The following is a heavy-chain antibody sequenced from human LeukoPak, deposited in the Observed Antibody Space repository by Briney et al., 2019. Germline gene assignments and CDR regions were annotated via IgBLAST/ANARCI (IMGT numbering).Heavy chain of an antibody. Sequence: GGSLRLSCAASGFTFSGSAIHWVRQASGKGLEWVGRIRSKTNSYETSYAASVTGRFTISRDDSKSTAFLQMNSLKTEGTAGYYCTSEGTRLGWGQGTLVTVSS. J-gene: IGHJ4*02. D-gene: IGHD3-16*01. CDR3: TSEGTRLG. CDR2: IRSKTNSYET. V-gene: IGHV3-73*01. CDR1: GFTFSGSA.